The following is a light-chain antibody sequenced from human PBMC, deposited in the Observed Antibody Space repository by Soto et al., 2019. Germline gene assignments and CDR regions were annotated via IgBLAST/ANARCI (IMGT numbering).Light chain of an antibody. J-gene: IGLJ2*01. V-gene: IGLV2-14*01. Sequence: QSVLTQPASVSGSPGQSITISCTGTSSDVGGFDFVSWYQHHPGKAPKLMIYRVSSRPSGVSNRFSASKSGDTASLTISGLQAEDEADYYCSSYTDGSTPVVFGGGTKVTVL. CDR3: SSYTDGSTPVV. CDR1: SSDVGGFDF. CDR2: RVS.